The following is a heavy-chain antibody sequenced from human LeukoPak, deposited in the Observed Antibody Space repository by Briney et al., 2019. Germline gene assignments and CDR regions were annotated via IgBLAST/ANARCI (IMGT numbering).Heavy chain of an antibody. CDR2: IYYSGST. J-gene: IGHJ3*02. V-gene: IGHV4-31*03. Sequence: SETLSLTCTVSGGSISSGGYYWSWIRQHPGKGLEWIGYIYYSGSTYYNPSLKSRVTTSVDTYKNQFSLKLSSVTAADTAVYYCARELGRREAFDIWGQGTMVTVSS. CDR1: GGSISSGGYY. CDR3: ARELGRREAFDI.